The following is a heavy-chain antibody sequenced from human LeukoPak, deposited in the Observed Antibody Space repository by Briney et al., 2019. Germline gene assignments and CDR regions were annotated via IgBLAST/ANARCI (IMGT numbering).Heavy chain of an antibody. CDR1: GYTFTSYA. CDR3: VREYSTMAFDY. CDR2: INTNTGNP. J-gene: IGHJ4*02. D-gene: IGHD4-11*01. V-gene: IGHV7-4-1*02. Sequence: ASVKVSCKASGYTFTSYAMNWVRQAPGQGLEWMGWINTNTGNPTYAQGSTGRFAFSLDTSVRTAYLQVNSLKGEDTAVYYCVREYSTMAFDYWGQGTLVTVSS.